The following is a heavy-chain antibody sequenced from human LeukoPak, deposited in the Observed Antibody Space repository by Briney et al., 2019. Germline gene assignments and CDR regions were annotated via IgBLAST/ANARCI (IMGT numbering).Heavy chain of an antibody. CDR2: ISWNSGSI. D-gene: IGHD5-12*01. Sequence: HTGGSLRLSCAASGFTFDDYAMHWVRQAPGKGLEWVSGISWNSGSIGYADSVKGRFTISRDNAKNPLYLQMNSLRAEDTALYYCAKEGERGYDYCFDYWGQGTLVTVSS. J-gene: IGHJ4*02. CDR3: AKEGERGYDYCFDY. CDR1: GFTFDDYA. V-gene: IGHV3-9*01.